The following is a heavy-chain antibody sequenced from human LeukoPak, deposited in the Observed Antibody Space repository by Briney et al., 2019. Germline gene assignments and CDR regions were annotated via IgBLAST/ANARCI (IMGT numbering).Heavy chain of an antibody. D-gene: IGHD4-17*01. CDR3: ARSTVTTRKSAFDI. V-gene: IGHV4-59*01. CDR2: IYYSGST. Sequence: PSETLSLTCTVSGGSISSYYWSWIRQPPGKGLEWIGYIYYSGSTNYNPSLKSRVTISVDTFKNQFSLKLSSVTAADTAVYYCARSTVTTRKSAFDIWGQGTMVTVSS. J-gene: IGHJ3*02. CDR1: GGSISSYY.